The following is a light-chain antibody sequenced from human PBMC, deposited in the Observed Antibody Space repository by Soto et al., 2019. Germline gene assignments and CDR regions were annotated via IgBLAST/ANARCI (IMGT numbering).Light chain of an antibody. CDR2: DVS. J-gene: IGLJ2*01. CDR3: SSYTSSSTPGV. CDR1: SSDVGGYNY. V-gene: IGLV2-14*01. Sequence: QSVLTQPASVSGSPGQSITISCTGTSSDVGGYNYVSWYQQHPGKAPKLMIYDVSNRPSGVSNRFSGSKSGNTASLTISGLQAEDEADDYCSSYTSSSTPGVFGGGTKLTVL.